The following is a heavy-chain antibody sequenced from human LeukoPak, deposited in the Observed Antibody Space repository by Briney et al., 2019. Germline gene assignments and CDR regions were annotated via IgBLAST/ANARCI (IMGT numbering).Heavy chain of an antibody. CDR1: GFSFSNFG. CDR3: AKERKLLPFDY. Sequence: GGSLRLSCAASGFSFSNFGMHWVRLAPGKGLEWVTFISNDGTDEFYADSVKGRFTISRDNSKSTLYLQMNSLRAEDTAVYYCAKERKLLPFDYWGQGTLVTVSS. J-gene: IGHJ4*02. V-gene: IGHV3-30*02. D-gene: IGHD1-26*01. CDR2: ISNDGTDE.